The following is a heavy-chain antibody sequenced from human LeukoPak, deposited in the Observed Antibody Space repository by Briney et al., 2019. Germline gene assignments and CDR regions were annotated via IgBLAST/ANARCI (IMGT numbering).Heavy chain of an antibody. Sequence: SETLSLTCTVSGGSISSGGYSWSWIRQHPGKGLEWIGYIYYSGSTYYNPSLKSRVTISVDTSKNQFSLKLSSVTAADTAVYYCARDYYDGSSDGEAPHAFDIWGQGTMVTVSS. CDR3: ARDYYDGSSDGEAPHAFDI. J-gene: IGHJ3*02. CDR1: GGSISSGGYS. D-gene: IGHD3-22*01. CDR2: IYYSGST. V-gene: IGHV4-31*03.